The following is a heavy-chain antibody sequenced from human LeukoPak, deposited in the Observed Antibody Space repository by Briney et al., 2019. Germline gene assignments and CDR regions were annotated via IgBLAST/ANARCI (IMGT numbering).Heavy chain of an antibody. D-gene: IGHD3-9*01. Sequence: GGSLRLSCAASGFTFSSYTMNWVRQAPGKGLEWVAVISYDGSNKYYADSVKGRFTISRDNAKNSLYLQMDSLRAEDTAVYYCARDFSYFRIHFDYWGQGTLVTVSS. CDR2: ISYDGSNK. CDR3: ARDFSYFRIHFDY. CDR1: GFTFSSYT. J-gene: IGHJ4*02. V-gene: IGHV3-30*04.